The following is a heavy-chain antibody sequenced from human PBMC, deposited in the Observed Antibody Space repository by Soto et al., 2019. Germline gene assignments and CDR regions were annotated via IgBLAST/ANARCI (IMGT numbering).Heavy chain of an antibody. CDR3: AKSPPTYGNAVAVAGPMGVVDY. CDR2: ISYDGSNK. CDR1: GFTFSSYG. D-gene: IGHD6-19*01. V-gene: IGHV3-30*18. Sequence: GGSLRLSCAASGFTFSSYGMHWVRQAPGKGLEWVAVISYDGSNKYYADSVKGRFTISRDNSKNTLYLQMNSLRAEDTAVFYCAKSPPTYGNAVAVAGPMGVVDYWGQGTLVTVSS. J-gene: IGHJ4*02.